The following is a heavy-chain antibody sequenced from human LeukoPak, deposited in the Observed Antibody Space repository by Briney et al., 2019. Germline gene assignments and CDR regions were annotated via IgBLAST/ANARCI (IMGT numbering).Heavy chain of an antibody. CDR2: IDPSDSYT. J-gene: IGHJ4*02. CDR1: GSSFTSYW. Sequence: GESLRISCKGSGSSFTSYWITWVRQMPGKGLEWMGTIDPSDSYTNYSPSFQGHGTISADKSISTAYLQWSSLKASDTAMYYCARRGDSYGRFDYWGQGILVTVSS. D-gene: IGHD5-18*01. CDR3: ARRGDSYGRFDY. V-gene: IGHV5-10-1*01.